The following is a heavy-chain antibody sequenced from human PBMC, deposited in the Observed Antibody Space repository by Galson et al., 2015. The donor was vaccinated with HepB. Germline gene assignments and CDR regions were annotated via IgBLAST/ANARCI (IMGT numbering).Heavy chain of an antibody. D-gene: IGHD3-10*01. CDR1: GDSISNDRW. CDR2: AYHSGGT. Sequence: ETLSLTCAVSGDSISNDRWRSWVRQPPGEGLEWIGEAYHSGGTNYRPSLKSRVTISVDKSKNQFSLKLTSVTAADAAVYYCGRAKEGRGYFDYWGQGTLVTVSS. J-gene: IGHJ4*02. CDR3: GRAKEGRGYFDY. V-gene: IGHV4-4*02.